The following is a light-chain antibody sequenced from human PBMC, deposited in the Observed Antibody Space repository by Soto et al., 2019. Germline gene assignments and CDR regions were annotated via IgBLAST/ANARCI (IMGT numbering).Light chain of an antibody. J-gene: IGLJ1*01. Sequence: QSALTQPASVSGSPGQSITISCTGTSSDVGSNDYVYWYQQHPGKAPKLVIFDVRNRPSGVSNRFSGSKAGNTASLTISGVPAEDGADFYCGSWRNNSPQVFGTGTKLTVL. V-gene: IGLV2-14*03. CDR1: SSDVGSNDY. CDR3: GSWRNNSPQV. CDR2: DVR.